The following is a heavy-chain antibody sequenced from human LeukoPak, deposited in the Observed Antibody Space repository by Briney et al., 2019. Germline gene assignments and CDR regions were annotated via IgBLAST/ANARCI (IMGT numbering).Heavy chain of an antibody. J-gene: IGHJ5*02. D-gene: IGHD2-21*02. Sequence: GGSLRLSCAASGFTFSSYGMHWVRQAPGKGLEWVAVTWYDGSNKYYADSVKGRFTISRDNSKNTLYLQMNSLRAEDTAVYYCARAGDGSYCGGDCYHNWFDPWGQGTLVTVSS. CDR1: GFTFSSYG. CDR3: ARAGDGSYCGGDCYHNWFDP. V-gene: IGHV3-33*01. CDR2: TWYDGSNK.